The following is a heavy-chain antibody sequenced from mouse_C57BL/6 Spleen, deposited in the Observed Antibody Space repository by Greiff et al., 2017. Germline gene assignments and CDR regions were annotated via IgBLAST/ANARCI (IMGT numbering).Heavy chain of an antibody. CDR3: TREGGTGPFAY. CDR2: ISSGGDYI. Sequence: GESGEGLVKPGGSLKLSCAASGFTFSSYAMSWVRQTPEKRLEWVAYISSGGDYIYYADTVKGRFTISRDNARNTLYLQMSSLKSEDTAMYYCTREGGTGPFAYWGQGTLVTVSA. V-gene: IGHV5-9-1*02. D-gene: IGHD4-1*01. CDR1: GFTFSSYA. J-gene: IGHJ3*01.